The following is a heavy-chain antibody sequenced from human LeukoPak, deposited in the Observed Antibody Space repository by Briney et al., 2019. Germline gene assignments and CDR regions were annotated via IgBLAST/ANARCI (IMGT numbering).Heavy chain of an antibody. CDR1: GFAFSTYG. Sequence: GGSLRLSCAASGFAFSTYGMHWVRQAPGKGLEWVAVIWSNGINKYYGQSVKGRFTISRDNSKNTLFLQMSSLRAEDKAIYYCAKNVALGYCSSTSCPIDPWGQGTLVTVSS. V-gene: IGHV3-33*06. J-gene: IGHJ5*02. CDR3: AKNVALGYCSSTSCPIDP. CDR2: IWSNGINK. D-gene: IGHD2-2*01.